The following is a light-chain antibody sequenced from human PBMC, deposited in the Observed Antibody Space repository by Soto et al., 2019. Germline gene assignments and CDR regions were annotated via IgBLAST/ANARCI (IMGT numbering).Light chain of an antibody. V-gene: IGLV1-51*01. CDR2: DNN. CDR3: GTWDSSLSAGPYV. Sequence: QSVLTQPPSVSAAPGQKVTISCSGSSSNIGNNYVSWYQQLPGTAPKLLIYDNNKRPSGIPDRFSGSKSGTSATLGITGLQTGDEADYHCGTWDSSLSAGPYVFGTGTKVTVL. CDR1: SSNIGNNY. J-gene: IGLJ1*01.